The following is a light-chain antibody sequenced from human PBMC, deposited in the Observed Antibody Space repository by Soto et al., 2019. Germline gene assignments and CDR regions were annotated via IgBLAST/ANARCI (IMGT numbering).Light chain of an antibody. J-gene: IGKJ1*01. V-gene: IGKV1-6*01. Sequence: AIQMTQSPSSLSASVGDRVTITCRASQGIRNDLGWYQQKPGKAPKLLIHAAATLQSGVPSRFSGSGSGTDITLTISSLQPEDFATYYCLQYYNYPQTFGQGTKVEIK. CDR1: QGIRND. CDR2: AAA. CDR3: LQYYNYPQT.